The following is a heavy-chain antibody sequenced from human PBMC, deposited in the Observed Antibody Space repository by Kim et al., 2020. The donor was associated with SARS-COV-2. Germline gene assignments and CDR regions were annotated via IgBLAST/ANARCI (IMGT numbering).Heavy chain of an antibody. CDR1: GGSISSYY. D-gene: IGHD6-13*01. V-gene: IGHV4-59*01. CDR2: IYYSGST. Sequence: SETLSLTCTVSGGSISSYYWSWIRQPPGKGLEWIGYIYYSGSTNYNPSLKSRVTISVDTSKNRFSLKLSSVTAADTAVYYCARCSWYGTNWFDPWGQGTLVTVSS. CDR3: ARCSWYGTNWFDP. J-gene: IGHJ5*02.